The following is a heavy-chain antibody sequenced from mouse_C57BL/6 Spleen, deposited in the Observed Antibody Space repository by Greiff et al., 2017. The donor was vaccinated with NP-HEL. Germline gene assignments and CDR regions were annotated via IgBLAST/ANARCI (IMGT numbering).Heavy chain of an antibody. D-gene: IGHD2-1*01. V-gene: IGHV1-5*01. CDR1: GYTFTSYW. CDR3: TRGFYYGNCYFDY. Sequence: VQLQQSGTVLARPGASVKMSCKTSGYTFTSYWMHWVKQRPGQGLEWIGAIYPGNSDTSYNQKFKGKAKLTAVTSASTAYMELSSLTNEDSAVYYCTRGFYYGNCYFDYWGQGTTLTVSS. CDR2: IYPGNSDT. J-gene: IGHJ2*01.